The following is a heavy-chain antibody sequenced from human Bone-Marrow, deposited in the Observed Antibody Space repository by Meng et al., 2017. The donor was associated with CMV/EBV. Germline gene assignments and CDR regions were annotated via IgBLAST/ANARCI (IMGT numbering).Heavy chain of an antibody. CDR3: ARGRYNWNYGGGAFDI. CDR1: GYTFTGYY. J-gene: IGHJ3*02. Sequence: ASVKVSCKASGYTFTGYYMHWVRQAPGQGLEWMGWINPNSDGTNYAQKFQGRVTMTRDTSISTAYMELSRLGTDDTAVDYCARGRYNWNYGGGAFDIWGQGTMVTVSS. CDR2: INPNSDGT. V-gene: IGHV1-2*02. D-gene: IGHD1-7*01.